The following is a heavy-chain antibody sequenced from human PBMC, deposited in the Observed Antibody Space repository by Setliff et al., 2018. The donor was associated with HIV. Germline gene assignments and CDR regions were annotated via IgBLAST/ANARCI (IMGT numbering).Heavy chain of an antibody. D-gene: IGHD2-15*01. CDR2: ISGSGDST. Sequence: GGSLRLSCAASGFTFSSYAMSWVRQAPGKGLEWVSIISGSGDSTYYADSMKGRFTVSRDNAKNSLYLQMSSLRAKDTAVYYCAREMGSTQQAFDIWGQGTMVTVSS. CDR3: AREMGSTQQAFDI. CDR1: GFTFSSYA. V-gene: IGHV3-23*01. J-gene: IGHJ3*02.